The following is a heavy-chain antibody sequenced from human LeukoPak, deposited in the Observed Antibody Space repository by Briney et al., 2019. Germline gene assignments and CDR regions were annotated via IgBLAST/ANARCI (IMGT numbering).Heavy chain of an antibody. J-gene: IGHJ6*03. D-gene: IGHD3-10*01. CDR3: ARVLYGSGSYLGYYYYYMDV. CDR1: GGSFSGYY. V-gene: IGHV4-34*01. Sequence: SETLSLTCAVYGGSFSGYYWSWIRQPPGKGLEWIGEINHSGSTNYNPSLKSRVTISVDTSKNQFSLKLSSVTAADTAVYYCARVLYGSGSYLGYYYYYMDVWGKGTTVTVSS. CDR2: INHSGST.